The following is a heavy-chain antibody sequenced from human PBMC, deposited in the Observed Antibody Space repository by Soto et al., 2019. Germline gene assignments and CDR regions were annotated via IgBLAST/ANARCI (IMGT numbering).Heavy chain of an antibody. CDR3: AKSRYSDSSGDVYDY. Sequence: EVQLLESGGGLVQPGGSLSLSCAASAFTFNNYAMSWVRQAPGKGLEWVSGIGGSGRTTYYADSVKGRFTISSDNSNNTLFLQMSSLRAEDTAVYYCAKSRYSDSSGDVYDYWGQGTLVTVSS. V-gene: IGHV3-23*01. D-gene: IGHD3-22*01. CDR1: AFTFNNYA. CDR2: IGGSGRTT. J-gene: IGHJ4*02.